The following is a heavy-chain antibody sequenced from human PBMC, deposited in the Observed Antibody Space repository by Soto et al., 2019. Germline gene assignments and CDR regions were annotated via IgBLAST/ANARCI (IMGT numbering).Heavy chain of an antibody. D-gene: IGHD2-8*02. CDR2: IIPILTTP. CDR1: GGPFIISG. Sequence: XSVKVACNASGGPFIISGFSWVRQAPGQGPEWIGGIIPILTTPNYAQKFQGRVTIVADESTTPVYMELSSLKFEDTAVYYRATSPGIEPTGEDGMGVCAQGTSVTVAS. J-gene: IGHJ6*02. V-gene: IGHV1-69*01. CDR3: ATSPGIEPTGEDGMGV.